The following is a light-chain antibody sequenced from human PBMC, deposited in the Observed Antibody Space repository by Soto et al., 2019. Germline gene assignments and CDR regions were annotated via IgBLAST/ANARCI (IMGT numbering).Light chain of an antibody. CDR2: GAS. CDR3: QQYNNWPRT. Sequence: EIVMTQSPATLSGSPLEIATPSGGASQSVSSNLAWYQQKPGQAPRLLIYGASTRATGIPARFSGSGSGTEFTLTISSLQSEDFAVYYCQQYNNWPRTFGQGTKVDIK. CDR1: QSVSSN. J-gene: IGKJ1*01. V-gene: IGKV3-15*01.